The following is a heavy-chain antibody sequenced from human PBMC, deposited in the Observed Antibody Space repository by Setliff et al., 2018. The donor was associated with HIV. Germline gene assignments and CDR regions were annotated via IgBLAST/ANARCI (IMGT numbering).Heavy chain of an antibody. CDR3: AKGDSFVFSYVYPDY. CDR1: GFNFKNYN. CDR2: ISSDSRYI. J-gene: IGHJ4*02. Sequence: GGSLRLSCVGSGFNFKNYNMNWVRQAPGKGLEWISSISSDSRYIYYADSVKGRFTISRDNAKDSVYLQISALRGEDTAVYYCAKGDSFVFSYVYPDYWGPGTLVTVSS. D-gene: IGHD3-22*01. V-gene: IGHV3-21*01.